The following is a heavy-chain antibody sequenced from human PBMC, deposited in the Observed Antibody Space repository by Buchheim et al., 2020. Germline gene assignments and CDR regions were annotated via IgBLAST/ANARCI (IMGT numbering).Heavy chain of an antibody. CDR1: EFTFSNYN. CDR2: IHASSSPI. J-gene: IGHJ4*02. V-gene: IGHV3-48*04. Sequence: EVQLVESGGGLVQPGGSLRLSCVVSEFTFSNYNMDWVRQAPGKGLEWVSYIHASSSPIYYAASVKGRFTVSRDNAKNSLYLQMNSLSAEDTAVYYCVRDGNIAGNFEFWGQGTL. D-gene: IGHD2-15*01. CDR3: VRDGNIAGNFEF.